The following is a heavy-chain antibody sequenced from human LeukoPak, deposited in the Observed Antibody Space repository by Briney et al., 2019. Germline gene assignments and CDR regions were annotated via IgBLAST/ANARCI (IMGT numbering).Heavy chain of an antibody. Sequence: GGSLRLSCVASGFTFSTYWMTWVRQAPGKGLEWVANMKGDGSEKHYVDSVKGRFTISRDNARNSLYLQMNSLRAEDSAVYYCARPAYTAAYDLWGQGTLVIVSS. J-gene: IGHJ3*01. V-gene: IGHV3-7*01. D-gene: IGHD3-16*01. CDR2: MKGDGSEK. CDR3: ARPAYTAAYDL. CDR1: GFTFSTYW.